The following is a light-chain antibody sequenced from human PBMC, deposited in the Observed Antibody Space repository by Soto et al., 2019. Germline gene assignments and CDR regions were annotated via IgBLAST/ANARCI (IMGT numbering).Light chain of an antibody. CDR2: GAS. Sequence: IQVTQSPSSLSASVGDRVTITCRASQSIGIHLNWYQQKAGTAPNLLIHGASSLQGGVPSRFSGSGSGIDFTLTISTLQPEDFATYYCLQTYSLPVAFGGGTKVEI. CDR3: LQTYSLPVA. J-gene: IGKJ4*01. CDR1: QSIGIH. V-gene: IGKV1-39*01.